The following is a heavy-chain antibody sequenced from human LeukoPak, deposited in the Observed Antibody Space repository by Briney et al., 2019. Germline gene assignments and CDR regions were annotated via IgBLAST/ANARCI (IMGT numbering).Heavy chain of an antibody. V-gene: IGHV3-74*01. CDR3: ARVPSPQYTYYYYYYMDV. CDR1: GFTFSSYW. CDR2: INSDGSST. J-gene: IGHJ6*03. D-gene: IGHD4-11*01. Sequence: GRSLRLSCAASGFTFSSYWMHWVRQAPGKGLVWVSRINSDGSSTSYADSVKGRFTISRDNAKNTLYLQMNSLRAEDTAVYYCARVPSPQYTYYYYYYMDVWGKGTTVTVSS.